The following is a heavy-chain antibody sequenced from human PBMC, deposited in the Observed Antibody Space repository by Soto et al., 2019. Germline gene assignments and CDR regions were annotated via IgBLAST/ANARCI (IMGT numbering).Heavy chain of an antibody. CDR3: AKARTYYDFWSGYFDY. V-gene: IGHV3-30*18. CDR2: ISYDGTNK. J-gene: IGHJ4*02. CDR1: GFAFNTYG. D-gene: IGHD3-3*01. Sequence: GGSLRLSCAASGFAFNTYGMHWVRQAPGKGLDWVAVISYDGTNKYYADSVKGRFTISRDNSKNTLYLQMNNLTPEDTAVYYCAKARTYYDFWSGYFDYWGQGTLVTVSS.